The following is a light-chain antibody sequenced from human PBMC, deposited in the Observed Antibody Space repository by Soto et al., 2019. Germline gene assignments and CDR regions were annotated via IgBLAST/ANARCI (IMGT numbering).Light chain of an antibody. J-gene: IGKJ1*01. V-gene: IGKV1-5*01. Sequence: DIQMTQSPSTLSASVGDRVTITFRASQSISSWLAWYQQKPGKAPKLLIYDASSLESGVPSRFSGSGSGTEFTLTISSLQPDDFATYYCQQYNRYSRTFGQGTKVDIK. CDR1: QSISSW. CDR3: QQYNRYSRT. CDR2: DAS.